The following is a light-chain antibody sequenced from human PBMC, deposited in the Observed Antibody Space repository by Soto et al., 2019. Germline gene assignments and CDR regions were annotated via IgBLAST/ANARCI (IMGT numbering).Light chain of an antibody. V-gene: IGKV4-1*01. J-gene: IGKJ5*01. CDR2: WAS. CDR3: QQYYSSVVT. CDR1: QSILSSSNNKNS. Sequence: IVMTQSPDSLAVSLGERATINCKSSQSILSSSNNKNSLAWFQQQPGQPPKLLIYWASTRKSGVPDRFSGSGSGTDFTLTISSLQAEDVAVYYCQQYYSSVVTFGQGTRLEI.